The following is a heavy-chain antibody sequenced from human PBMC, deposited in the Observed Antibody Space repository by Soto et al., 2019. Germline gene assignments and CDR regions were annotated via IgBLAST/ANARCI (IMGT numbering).Heavy chain of an antibody. J-gene: IGHJ4*02. Sequence: EVQLVESGGGLVKPGGSLRLSCAASGFTFSSYSMNWVRQAPGTGLEWIASISSSSGYISYADSLKGRFTISRDNARNSLYLQMNSLRAEDTAVYYCARDGGLDYWGQGTLVTVSS. CDR1: GFTFSSYS. CDR3: ARDGGLDY. CDR2: ISSSSGYI. D-gene: IGHD2-15*01. V-gene: IGHV3-21*01.